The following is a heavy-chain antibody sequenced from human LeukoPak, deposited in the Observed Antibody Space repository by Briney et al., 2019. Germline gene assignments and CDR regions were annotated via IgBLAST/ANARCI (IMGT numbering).Heavy chain of an antibody. D-gene: IGHD3-3*01. CDR3: AKVGGVAIPGGY. Sequence: GGSLRLSCAASGFTFSSYWMSWVRQAPGKGLEWVSFIRYDGKDKYYADSVKGRFTISRDNSKHTLYLQMNSLRTEDTAMYYCAKVGGVAIPGGYWGQGTLVTVSS. J-gene: IGHJ4*02. CDR2: IRYDGKDK. V-gene: IGHV3-30*02. CDR1: GFTFSSYW.